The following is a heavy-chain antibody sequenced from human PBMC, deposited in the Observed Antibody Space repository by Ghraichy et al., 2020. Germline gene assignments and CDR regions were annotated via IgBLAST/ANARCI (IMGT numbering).Heavy chain of an antibody. V-gene: IGHV1-2*02. CDR2: INPNSGGT. CDR1: GYTFTGYY. J-gene: IGHJ6*02. CDR3: ARDASDYILLVKVGGMDV. Sequence: ASVKVSCKASGYTFTGYYMHWVRQAPGQGLEWMGWINPNSGGTNYAQKFQGRVTMTRDTSISTAYMELSRLRSDDTAVYYCARDASDYILLVKVGGMDVWGQGTTVTVSS. D-gene: IGHD4-11*01.